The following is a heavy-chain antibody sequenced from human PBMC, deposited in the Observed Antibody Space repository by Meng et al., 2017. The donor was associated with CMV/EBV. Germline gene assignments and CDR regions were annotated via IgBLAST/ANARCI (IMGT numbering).Heavy chain of an antibody. J-gene: IGHJ4*02. D-gene: IGHD3-3*01. CDR2: INPNSGGT. V-gene: IGHV1-2*02. CDR3: ARDAYYDLWSGYYQYYFDY. Sequence: ASVKVSCKASGYTFTGYYMHWVRQAPGQGLEWMGWINPNSGGTNYAQKFQGRVTMTRDTSISTAYMELSRLRSDDTAVYYCARDAYYDLWSGYYQYYFDYWGQGTLVTVSS. CDR1: GYTFTGYY.